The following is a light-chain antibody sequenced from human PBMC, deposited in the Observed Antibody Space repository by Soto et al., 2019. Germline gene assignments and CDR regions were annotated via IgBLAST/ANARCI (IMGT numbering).Light chain of an antibody. CDR2: RNN. V-gene: IGLV1-47*01. CDR3: AAWDDSLSGYV. CDR1: SSNIGSNY. J-gene: IGLJ1*01. Sequence: QSVLTQPPSASGTPGQRVTISCSGSSSNIGSNYVYWYQQLPGTAPKLLIYRNNQRPSGVPDRFSGSKSGTSASRAISGLRSEDEAGYYCAAWDDSLSGYVFGEGPKLTVL.